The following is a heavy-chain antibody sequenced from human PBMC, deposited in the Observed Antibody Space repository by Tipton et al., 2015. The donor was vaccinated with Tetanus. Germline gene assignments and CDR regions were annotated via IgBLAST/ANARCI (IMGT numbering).Heavy chain of an antibody. CDR1: GYTFTSYG. V-gene: IGHV1-8*02. CDR2: LNPKSGSA. D-gene: IGHD6-6*01. Sequence: QSGAEVKKPGASVKVSCKASGYTFTSYGLNWVRKAAGRGFEWMGWLNPKSGSAAYAPRFQGRVTMTTNTSITTAFMEVASLTYEDTAVYYCARDQGGGRVVRLNWLDPWGQGTLVTVSS. CDR3: ARDQGGGRVVRLNWLDP. J-gene: IGHJ5*02.